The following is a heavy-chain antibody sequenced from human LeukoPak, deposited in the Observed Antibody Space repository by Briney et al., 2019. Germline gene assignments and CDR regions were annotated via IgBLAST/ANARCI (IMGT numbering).Heavy chain of an antibody. CDR2: IIPIFGIA. V-gene: IGHV1-69*04. D-gene: IGHD6-25*01. CDR1: GGTFISYA. Sequence: ASVKVSCKASGGTFISYAISWVRQAPGQGLEWMGRIIPIFGIANYAQKFQGRVTITADKSTSTAYMELSSLRSEDTAVYYCARPQPYSSGNNWFDPWGQGTLVTVSS. J-gene: IGHJ5*02. CDR3: ARPQPYSSGNNWFDP.